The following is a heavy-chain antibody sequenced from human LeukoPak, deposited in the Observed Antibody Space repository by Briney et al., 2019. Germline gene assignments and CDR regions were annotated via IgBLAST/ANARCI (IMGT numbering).Heavy chain of an antibody. D-gene: IGHD3-3*01. J-gene: IGHJ4*02. Sequence: SVKVSCKASGGTFSSYAISWVRQAPGQGLEWMGGMIPIFGTANYAQKFQGRVTITTDESTSTAYMELSSLRSEDTAVYYCARSTQGALEWLLDYWGQGTLVTVSS. CDR1: GGTFSSYA. CDR2: MIPIFGTA. V-gene: IGHV1-69*05. CDR3: ARSTQGALEWLLDY.